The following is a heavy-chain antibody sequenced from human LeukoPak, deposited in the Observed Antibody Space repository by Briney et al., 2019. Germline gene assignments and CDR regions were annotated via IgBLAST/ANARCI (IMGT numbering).Heavy chain of an antibody. CDR3: ARHLSGYWYFDL. D-gene: IGHD2-15*01. J-gene: IGHJ2*01. CDR2: IYYSGST. V-gene: IGHV4-59*08. Sequence: SETLSLTCSVSGXSISSYHWSWIRQPPGKGQDWIGYIYYSGSTNYNPSLKSRVTISVDTSKNQFSLKLSSVTAADTAVYYCARHLSGYWYFDLWGRGTLVTVSS. CDR1: GXSISSYH.